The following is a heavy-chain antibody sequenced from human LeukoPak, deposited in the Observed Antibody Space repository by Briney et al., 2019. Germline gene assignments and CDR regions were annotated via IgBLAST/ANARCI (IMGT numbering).Heavy chain of an antibody. CDR2: IIPIFGTA. CDR1: GGTFSSYA. V-gene: IGHV1-69*05. J-gene: IGHJ3*02. Sequence: ASVKVSCKASGGTFSSYAISWVRQAPGQGLEWMGGIIPIFGTANYAQKFQGRATITTDESTSTAYMELSSLRSEDTAVYYCARDGSWYSSGWHAFDIWGQGTMVTVSS. D-gene: IGHD6-19*01. CDR3: ARDGSWYSSGWHAFDI.